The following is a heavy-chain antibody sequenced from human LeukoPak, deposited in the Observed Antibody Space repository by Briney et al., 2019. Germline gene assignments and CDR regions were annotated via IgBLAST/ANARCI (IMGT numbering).Heavy chain of an antibody. D-gene: IGHD1-1*01. V-gene: IGHV3-64*01. CDR2: IRSNGGST. CDR3: ARWVEGTTYFDY. Sequence: GGSLRLSCAASGFTFSSYAMHWVRQAPGKGLEYVSAIRSNGGSTYYANSVKGRFTISRDNSKNTLYLQMGSLRAEDMAVYYCARWVEGTTYFDYWGQGTLVTVSS. J-gene: IGHJ4*02. CDR1: GFTFSSYA.